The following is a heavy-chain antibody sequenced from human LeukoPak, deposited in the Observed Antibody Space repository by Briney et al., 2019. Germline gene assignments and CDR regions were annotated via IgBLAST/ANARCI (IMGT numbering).Heavy chain of an antibody. D-gene: IGHD6-19*01. V-gene: IGHV4-59*01. CDR1: GGSISSYY. CDR2: IYYSGST. J-gene: IGHJ4*02. Sequence: SETLSLTCTVSGGSISSYYWSWIRQPPGKGLEWIGYIYYSGSTNYNPSLKSRVTISVDTSKNQFSLKLSSVTAADTAVYYCARDLVAVAGTVREDYWGQGTLVTVSS. CDR3: ARDLVAVAGTVREDY.